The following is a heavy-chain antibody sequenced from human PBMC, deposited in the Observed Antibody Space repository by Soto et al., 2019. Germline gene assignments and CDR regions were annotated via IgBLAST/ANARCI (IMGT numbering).Heavy chain of an antibody. Sequence: THSLTWGLSGNSFSRGSHSGRSHQRHPGKGLEGIGHICXRGSTYYNPSLESLVTISGDTSRNQFSLTLSSVTAADTTVYYCASAGIENGMDVGAQGSTVTVSS. V-gene: IGHV4-31*01. D-gene: IGHD2-21*01. J-gene: IGHJ6*02. CDR1: GNSFSRGSHS. CDR2: ICXRGST. CDR3: ASAGIENGMDV.